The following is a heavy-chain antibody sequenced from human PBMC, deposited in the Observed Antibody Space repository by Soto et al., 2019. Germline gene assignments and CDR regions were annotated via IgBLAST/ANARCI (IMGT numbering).Heavy chain of an antibody. D-gene: IGHD3-10*01. CDR1: GGSFSGYY. CDR2: INHSGST. CDR3: ARVDLTMVRGVTQVYFFDY. J-gene: IGHJ4*02. V-gene: IGHV4-34*01. Sequence: PSETLSLTCAVYGGSFSGYYWSWIRQPPGKGLEWIGEINHSGSTNYNPSLKSRVTISVDTSKNQFSLKLSSVSAADTAVYYCARVDLTMVRGVTQVYFFDYWGQGTLVTVSS.